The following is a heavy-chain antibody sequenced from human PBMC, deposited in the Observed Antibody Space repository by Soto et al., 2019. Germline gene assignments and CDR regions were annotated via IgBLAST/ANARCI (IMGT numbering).Heavy chain of an antibody. Sequence: PSETLSLTCTVSGGSISSSSYYWGWIRQPPGKGLEWIGSIYYSGSTYYNPSLKSRVTISVDTSKNQFSLKLSSVTAADTAVYYCERHPYSSSPDYWGQGTLVTVSS. J-gene: IGHJ4*02. CDR2: IYYSGST. CDR1: GGSISSSSYY. V-gene: IGHV4-39*01. D-gene: IGHD6-6*01. CDR3: ERHPYSSSPDY.